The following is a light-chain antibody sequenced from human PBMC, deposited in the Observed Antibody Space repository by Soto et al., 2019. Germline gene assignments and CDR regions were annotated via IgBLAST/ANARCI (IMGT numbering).Light chain of an antibody. J-gene: IGKJ1*01. CDR3: QQRSSWPWT. Sequence: EVVLTQSPANLSLSPGDRATLSCRASHSVGSLLAWYRQKPGQAPRLLIYFASTRATGIPDRFSGSGSGTDFTLTIDSLEPEDFALFYCQQRSSWPWTFGQGTKVDIK. CDR2: FAS. V-gene: IGKV3-11*01. CDR1: HSVGSL.